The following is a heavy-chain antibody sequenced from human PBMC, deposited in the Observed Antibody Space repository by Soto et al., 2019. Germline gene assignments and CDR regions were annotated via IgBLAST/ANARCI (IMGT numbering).Heavy chain of an antibody. CDR2: ISSSGSTI. CDR3: ARQKAWTGEWLSLYAPGMDV. D-gene: IGHD3-22*01. V-gene: IGHV3-11*01. Sequence: QVQLVESGGGFVKPGGSLRLSCAASGFTFSDYYMSWIRQAPGKGLEWVSHISSSGSTIYYADSVKGRFTISRDNAKNSLYLQMNSLRAEDTAVYYCARQKAWTGEWLSLYAPGMDVWGQGTTVTVSS. CDR1: GFTFSDYY. J-gene: IGHJ6*02.